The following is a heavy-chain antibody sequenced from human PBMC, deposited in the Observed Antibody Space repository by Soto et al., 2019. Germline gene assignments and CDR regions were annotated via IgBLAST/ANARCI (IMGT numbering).Heavy chain of an antibody. CDR2: ISSSCSTI. D-gene: IGHD2-2*01. V-gene: IGHV3-11*01. Sequence: PGGSLRLSCAASGFTFSDYYMSWIRQAPGKGLEWDSYISSSCSTIYYADSVKGRFTISRDNAKNSLYLQMNSLRAEDTAVYYCARFHGRDIVVVPAAMPHYYYYYMDVWGKGTTVTVSS. CDR3: ARFHGRDIVVVPAAMPHYYYYYMDV. CDR1: GFTFSDYY. J-gene: IGHJ6*03.